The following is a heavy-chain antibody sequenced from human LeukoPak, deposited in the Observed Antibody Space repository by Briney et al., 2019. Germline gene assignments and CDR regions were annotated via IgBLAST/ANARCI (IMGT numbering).Heavy chain of an antibody. D-gene: IGHD6-13*01. V-gene: IGHV3-30*02. CDR3: AKEYSSSWYGRYFDY. Sequence: GGSLRPSCATSGFTFSSYGMEWVRQAPGKGLEWVAFIRFDGSNTYYADSVKGRFTISRDNSKNTLYLQMNSLRGEDTAVYYCAKEYSSSWYGRYFDYWGQGTLVTVSS. CDR2: IRFDGSNT. J-gene: IGHJ4*02. CDR1: GFTFSSYG.